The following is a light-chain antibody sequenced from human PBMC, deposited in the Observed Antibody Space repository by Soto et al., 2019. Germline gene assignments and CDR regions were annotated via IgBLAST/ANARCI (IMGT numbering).Light chain of an antibody. J-gene: IGKJ5*01. Sequence: EIVLTQSPGTLSLSPGERATLSCRASQSISSSYLAWYQQKPGQAPRLLIYGASTRATGIPDRFSGSGSGTDFTLTISRLESEDFAVYYCQQRSNGPPITFGQGTRLEIK. V-gene: IGKV3D-20*02. CDR2: GAS. CDR3: QQRSNGPPIT. CDR1: QSISSSY.